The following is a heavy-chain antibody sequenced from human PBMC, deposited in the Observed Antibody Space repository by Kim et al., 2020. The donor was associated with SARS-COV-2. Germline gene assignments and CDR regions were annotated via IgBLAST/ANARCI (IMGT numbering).Heavy chain of an antibody. CDR3: ARDTGAEAFDI. D-gene: IGHD1-26*01. V-gene: IGHV4-59*01. Sequence: SETLSLTCTVSGGSISSYYWSWIRQPPGKGLEWIGYIYYSGSTNYNPSLKSRVTISVDTSKNQFSLKLSSVTAADTAVYYCARDTGAEAFDIWGQGTMVTVSS. CDR2: IYYSGST. J-gene: IGHJ3*02. CDR1: GGSISSYY.